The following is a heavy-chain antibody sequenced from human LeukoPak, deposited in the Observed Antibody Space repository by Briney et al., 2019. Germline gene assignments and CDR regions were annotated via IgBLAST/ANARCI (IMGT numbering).Heavy chain of an antibody. CDR3: ARDGHYDILTGYFQD. CDR1: GLTFSIYG. D-gene: IGHD3-9*01. J-gene: IGHJ1*01. Sequence: GGSLRLSCEVSGLTFSIYGMHWVRQAPGKGLEWVTFIRDDGSSEHYADSVKGRFTISRDNAKNSLYLQMNSLRAEDTAVYYCARDGHYDILTGYFQDWGQGTLVTVSS. V-gene: IGHV3-30*02. CDR2: IRDDGSSE.